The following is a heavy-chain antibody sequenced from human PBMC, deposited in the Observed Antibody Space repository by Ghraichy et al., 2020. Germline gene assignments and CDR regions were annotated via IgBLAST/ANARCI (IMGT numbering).Heavy chain of an antibody. V-gene: IGHV3-11*01. CDR1: GFTFSDYY. CDR2: ISSSGSTI. D-gene: IGHD3-10*01. Sequence: GGSLRLSCAASGFTFSDYYMSWIRQAPGKGLEWVSYISSSGSTIYYADSVKGRFTISRDNAKNSLYLQMNSLRAEDTAVYYCARGRMVRGVITPLVTAKEGRNWFDPWGQGTLVTVSS. J-gene: IGHJ5*02. CDR3: ARGRMVRGVITPLVTAKEGRNWFDP.